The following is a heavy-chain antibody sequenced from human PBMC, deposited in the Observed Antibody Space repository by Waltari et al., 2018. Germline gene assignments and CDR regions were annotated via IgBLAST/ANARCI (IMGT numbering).Heavy chain of an antibody. CDR3: VKTFNEYNYPRFFDF. D-gene: IGHD3-16*01. CDR2: IFHTGKT. CDR1: GDSISGTNAY. J-gene: IGHJ2*01. V-gene: IGHV4-39*01. Sequence: QVHLQESGPGLVKPSETLSLTCTVSGDSISGTNAYWGWIRQPPGKGLEWIGSIFHTGKTVDNPSLKSRVTISVDTSKNQFSLKLSSVTGADTAVYYCVKTFNEYNYPRFFDFWGRGILVTVSS.